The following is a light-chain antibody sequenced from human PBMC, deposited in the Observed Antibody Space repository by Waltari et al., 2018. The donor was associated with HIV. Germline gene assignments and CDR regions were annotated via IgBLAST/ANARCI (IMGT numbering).Light chain of an antibody. CDR2: TND. V-gene: IGLV1-44*01. CDR1: TSNIGSHA. J-gene: IGLJ2*01. Sequence: QSVLSQAPSASGTPGQSVAISCSGRTSNIGSHAVNWYQQLPGTAPKLLIHTNDQRPSGVPYRFSGSKSGTSASLAISGLQSADESDYYCATWDDSLNGPVFGGGTKLTVL. CDR3: ATWDDSLNGPV.